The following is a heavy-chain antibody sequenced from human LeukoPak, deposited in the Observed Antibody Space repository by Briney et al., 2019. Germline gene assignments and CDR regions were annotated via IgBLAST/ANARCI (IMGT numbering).Heavy chain of an antibody. CDR2: IYYSGST. CDR3: ARDSSSDYYYYGMDV. D-gene: IGHD6-6*01. Sequence: SETLSLTCAVSGGSISSGGYSWSWIRQPPGKGLEWIRYIYYSGSTNYNPSLKSRVTISVDTSKNQFSLKLSSVTAADTAVYYCARDSSSDYYYYGMDVWGQGTTVTVSS. J-gene: IGHJ6*02. V-gene: IGHV4-61*08. CDR1: GGSISSGGYS.